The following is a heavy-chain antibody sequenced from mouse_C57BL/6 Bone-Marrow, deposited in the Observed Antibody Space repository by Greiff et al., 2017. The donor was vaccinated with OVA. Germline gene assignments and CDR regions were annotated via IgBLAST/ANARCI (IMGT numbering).Heavy chain of an antibody. D-gene: IGHD1-1*01. CDR2: ISSGSSTI. CDR3: ARKDGSSYEPHYYAMDY. CDR1: GFTFSDYY. V-gene: IGHV5-17*01. Sequence: EVMLVESGGGLVQPGGSLKLSCAASGFTFSDYYMYWVRQTPEKGLEWVAYISSGSSTIYYADTVKGRFTISRDNAKNTLFLQMTSLRSEDTAMYYCARKDGSSYEPHYYAMDYWGQGTSVTVSS. J-gene: IGHJ4*01.